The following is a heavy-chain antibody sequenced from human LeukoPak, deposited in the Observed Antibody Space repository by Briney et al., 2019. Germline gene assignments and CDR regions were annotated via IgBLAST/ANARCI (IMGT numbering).Heavy chain of an antibody. J-gene: IGHJ4*02. V-gene: IGHV1-18*04. CDR1: GYTFTSYG. Sequence: ASVKFSCKASGYTFTSYGISWVRQAAGQGLEWMGWISAYTGNTNYAQKPQGRVTMTTDTSTSTAYMELRSLRSDDTAVYYCAVGARGYDFPLKYWGQGTLVTVSS. CDR3: AVGARGYDFPLKY. D-gene: IGHD5-12*01. CDR2: ISAYTGNT.